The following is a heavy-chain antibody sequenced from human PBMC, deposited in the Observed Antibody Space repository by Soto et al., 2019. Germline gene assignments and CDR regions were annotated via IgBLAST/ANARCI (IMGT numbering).Heavy chain of an antibody. CDR1: GYSFTRYG. Sequence: QVQLVQSGAEVKKHGASVKVSCKASGYSFTRYGISWVRQAPGQGLEWMGWISGYNANTNYPENLQGRVTMTTDTSKSTAYMEVRNLISDDTAVYYCARMGDVPYYYYGLDVWGQGTTVTVSS. CDR2: ISGYNANT. J-gene: IGHJ6*02. D-gene: IGHD3-16*01. V-gene: IGHV1-18*01. CDR3: ARMGDVPYYYYGLDV.